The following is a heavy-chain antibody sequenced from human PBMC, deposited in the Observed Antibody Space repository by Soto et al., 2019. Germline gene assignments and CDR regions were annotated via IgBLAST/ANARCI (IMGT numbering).Heavy chain of an antibody. CDR1: GFTFSSYG. D-gene: IGHD3-3*01. J-gene: IGHJ6*02. Sequence: GGSLRLSCAASGFTFSSYGMHWVRQAPGKGLEWVAVISYDGSNKYYADSVKGRFTISRDNSKNTLYLQMNSLRAEDTAVYYCAKDSAFTNYYYYGMDVWGQGTTVTVSS. V-gene: IGHV3-30*18. CDR3: AKDSAFTNYYYYGMDV. CDR2: ISYDGSNK.